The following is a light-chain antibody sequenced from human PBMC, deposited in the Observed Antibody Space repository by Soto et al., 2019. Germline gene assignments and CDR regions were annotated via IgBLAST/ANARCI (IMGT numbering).Light chain of an antibody. CDR1: PSVGSY. J-gene: IGKJ1*01. V-gene: IGKV3-11*01. CDR3: QQRSNGPT. Sequence: EIVLTQSPATLSLSPGVRATLSCRASPSVGSYLAWYQQKPGQAPRLLIYDASYRATGIPARFSGSGYVTDITLTISGLEPEDFAVYYGQQRSNGPTFGQGTKVEIK. CDR2: DAS.